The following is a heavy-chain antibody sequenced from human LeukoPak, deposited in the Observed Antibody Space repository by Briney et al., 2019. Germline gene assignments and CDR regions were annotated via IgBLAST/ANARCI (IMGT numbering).Heavy chain of an antibody. CDR2: ISGSGGST. CDR3: AKVSAAGFDY. CDR1: GFTFSSYA. J-gene: IGHJ4*02. D-gene: IGHD6-13*01. Sequence: GGSLRLSCAAYGFTFSSYAMSWVRQAPGKGLKWVSAISGSGGSTYYADSVKGRFTISRDNSKNTLYLQMNSLRAEDTAVYYCAKVSAAGFDYWGQGTLVTVSS. V-gene: IGHV3-23*01.